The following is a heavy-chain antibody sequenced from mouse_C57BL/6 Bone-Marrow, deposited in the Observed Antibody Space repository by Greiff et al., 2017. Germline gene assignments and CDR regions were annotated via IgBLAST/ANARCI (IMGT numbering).Heavy chain of an antibody. CDR1: GYTFTSYW. CDR3: TRAGSSLYYYAMDY. V-gene: IGHV1-5*01. D-gene: IGHD1-1*01. Sequence: VQLQQSGTVLARPGASVKMSCKTSGYTFTSYWMHWVKQRPGQGLEWIGAIYPGNSDTSYNQKFKGKAKLTAVTSASTAYMELSSLTNEDSAVYYCTRAGSSLYYYAMDYWGQGTSVTVSS. J-gene: IGHJ4*01. CDR2: IYPGNSDT.